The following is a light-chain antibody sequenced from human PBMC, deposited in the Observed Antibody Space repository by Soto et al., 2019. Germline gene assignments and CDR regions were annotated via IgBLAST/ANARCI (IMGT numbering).Light chain of an antibody. Sequence: QSLLTQPPSVSGTPGQRVTISCTGSSSNIGAGYDVHWYQQLPGTAPILLIYGNSNRPSGVPDRFSGSKSGTSASLAITGLQAEDEADYYCQSYDSSLSGYVFGTGTKLTV. CDR3: QSYDSSLSGYV. J-gene: IGLJ1*01. CDR2: GNS. V-gene: IGLV1-40*01. CDR1: SSNIGAGYD.